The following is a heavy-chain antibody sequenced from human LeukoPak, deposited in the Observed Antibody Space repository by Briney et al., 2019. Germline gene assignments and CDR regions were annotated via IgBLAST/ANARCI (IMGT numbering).Heavy chain of an antibody. D-gene: IGHD3-10*01. CDR1: GYTFTSYY. Sequence: ASVKVSCKASGYTFTSYYMHWVRQAPGQGLEWMEIINPSGGSTSYAQKFQGRVTMTRDTSTSTVYMELSSLRSEDTAVYYCAREHYYGSGSQTFDYWGQGTLVTVSS. V-gene: IGHV1-46*01. CDR2: INPSGGST. J-gene: IGHJ4*02. CDR3: AREHYYGSGSQTFDY.